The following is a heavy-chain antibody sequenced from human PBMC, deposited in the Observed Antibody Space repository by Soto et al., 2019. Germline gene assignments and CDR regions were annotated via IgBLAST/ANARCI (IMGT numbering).Heavy chain of an antibody. CDR2: ISPIFGTA. CDR1: VCTFSSYA. Sequence: AVKVSCQASVCTFSSYAISWVRQAPGQGLEWMGGISPIFGTANYAQKFQGRVTITADESTSTAYMELSSLRSEDTAVYYCARKDIVVVQAAKGYYYYGMDVWGQGTPVTVSS. J-gene: IGHJ6*02. V-gene: IGHV1-69*13. CDR3: ARKDIVVVQAAKGYYYYGMDV. D-gene: IGHD2-2*01.